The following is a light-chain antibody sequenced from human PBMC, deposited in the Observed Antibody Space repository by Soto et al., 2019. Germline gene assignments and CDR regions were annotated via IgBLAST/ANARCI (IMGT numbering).Light chain of an antibody. Sequence: DIQMTQSPTSLSASVGDRVTITCRASQDIRNFVAWYQQKPGKATKLLIYAASTLQSGVPSRFSGSGSGTDFTLTINRLQPEDVATYSCQKYSSVPVFGPGTKVEIK. CDR1: QDIRNF. V-gene: IGKV1-27*01. CDR2: AAS. CDR3: QKYSSVPV. J-gene: IGKJ3*01.